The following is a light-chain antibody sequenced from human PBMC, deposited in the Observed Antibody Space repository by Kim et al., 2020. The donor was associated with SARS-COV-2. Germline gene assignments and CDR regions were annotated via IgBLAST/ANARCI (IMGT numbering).Light chain of an antibody. Sequence: GDRVTITCRASQSISSWLAWYQQKPGKAPKLLIYDASSLESGVPSRFSGSGSGTEFTLTISSLQPDDFATYYCQQYNSYSWTFGQGTKGGYQT. CDR1: QSISSW. J-gene: IGKJ1*01. CDR2: DAS. V-gene: IGKV1-5*01. CDR3: QQYNSYSWT.